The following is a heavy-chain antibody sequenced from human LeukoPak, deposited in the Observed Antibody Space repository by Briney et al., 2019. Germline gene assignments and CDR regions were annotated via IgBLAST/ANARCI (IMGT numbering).Heavy chain of an antibody. J-gene: IGHJ4*02. D-gene: IGHD3-3*01. CDR2: IYSGGST. Sequence: AGGSLRLSCAASGFTVSSNYMSWVRQAPGKGLEWVSVIYSGGSTYYADSVKGRFTISRDNAKNTLHLQMNSLRAEDTAVYYCARGGYYGSGRYYFDSWGQGTLVTVSS. CDR1: GFTVSSNY. V-gene: IGHV3-66*01. CDR3: ARGGYYGSGRYYFDS.